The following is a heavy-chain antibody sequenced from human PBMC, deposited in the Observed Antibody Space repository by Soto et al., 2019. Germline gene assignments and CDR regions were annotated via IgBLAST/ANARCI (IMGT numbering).Heavy chain of an antibody. V-gene: IGHV1-2*02. CDR3: ATDDYGAYDY. CDR1: GYTFTAYY. CDR2: IDPRSGGT. Sequence: RASVKVSCKPSGYTFTAYYIHWVRQAPGQGLECMGWIDPRSGGTNYAQKFQGRVIMTRDTSINTAYMELSRLTSDDTAVYYCATDDYGAYDYWGQGTLVTVSS. J-gene: IGHJ4*02. D-gene: IGHD4-17*01.